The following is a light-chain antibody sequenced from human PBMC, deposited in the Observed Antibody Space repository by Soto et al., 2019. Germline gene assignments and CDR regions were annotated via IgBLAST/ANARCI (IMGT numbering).Light chain of an antibody. J-gene: IGLJ3*02. Sequence: QSVLTQPASVSGSPGQSITISCTGTSSYVGVYYYVSWLQQHPGKAPKLMIYDVTKRPSGVSNRFSGSMSGNTASLTISGLQAEDEADYYCGSYTSSRTLEMVFGGGTKLTVL. CDR2: DVT. V-gene: IGLV2-14*03. CDR3: GSYTSSRTLEMV. CDR1: SSYVGVYYY.